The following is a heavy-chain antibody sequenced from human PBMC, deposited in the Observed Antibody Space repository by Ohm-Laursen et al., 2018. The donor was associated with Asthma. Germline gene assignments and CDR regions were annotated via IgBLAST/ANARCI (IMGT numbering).Heavy chain of an antibody. CDR3: ARPSIAEEVGEGTSDY. D-gene: IGHD6-6*01. V-gene: IGHV4-39*01. CDR2: IYYSGRT. CDR1: GGSISSSSYY. Sequence: SDTLSLTCTVSGGSISSSSYYWGWIRQPPGKGLEWIGSIYYSGRTYYNPSLKSRVTISVGTSKNQFSVKLSSVTAADTAVYYCARPSIAEEVGEGTSDYWGQGTLVTVSS. J-gene: IGHJ4*02.